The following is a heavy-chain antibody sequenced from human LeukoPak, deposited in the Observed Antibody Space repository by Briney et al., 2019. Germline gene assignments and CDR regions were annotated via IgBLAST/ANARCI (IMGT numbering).Heavy chain of an antibody. D-gene: IGHD3-10*01. V-gene: IGHV1-24*01. CDR3: ATSNPGSGSYYYMDV. CDR2: FDPEDGET. Sequence: VASVKVSCKVSGYTLTELSMHWVRQAPGKGLEWMGGFDPEDGETIYAQKFQGRVTMTEDTSTDTAYMELSSLRSEDTAVYYCATSNPGSGSYYYMDVWGKGTTVTVSS. CDR1: GYTLTELS. J-gene: IGHJ6*03.